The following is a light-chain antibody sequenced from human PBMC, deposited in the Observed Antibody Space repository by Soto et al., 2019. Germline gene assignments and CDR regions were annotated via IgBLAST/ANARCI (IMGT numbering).Light chain of an antibody. V-gene: IGKV3-15*01. CDR2: CAS. CDR1: QSVGST. CDR3: QQSNKWPLT. J-gene: IGKJ4*01. Sequence: EIVMAQSPATLSVSPGERATLSCRASQSVGSTLAWYQQKPGQAPWLLIYCASTRATGVPARFSGSGSGTEFTLTISSLRSEDFAVYYCQQSNKWPLTFGGRTKVHIK.